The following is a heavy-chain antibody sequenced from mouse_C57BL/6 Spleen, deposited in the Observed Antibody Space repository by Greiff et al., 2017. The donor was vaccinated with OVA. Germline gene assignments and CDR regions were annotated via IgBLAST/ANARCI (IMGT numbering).Heavy chain of an antibody. Sequence: QVQLQQPGAELVMPGASVKLSCKASGYTFTSYWMHWVKQRPGQGLEWIGEIDPSDNYTNYNQKFKGKSTLTVDKSSSTAYMQLSSLTSEDSAVYYCARGRIDYFDYWGQGTTLTVSS. V-gene: IGHV1-69*01. CDR1: GYTFTSYW. J-gene: IGHJ2*01. CDR2: IDPSDNYT. CDR3: ARGRIDYFDY.